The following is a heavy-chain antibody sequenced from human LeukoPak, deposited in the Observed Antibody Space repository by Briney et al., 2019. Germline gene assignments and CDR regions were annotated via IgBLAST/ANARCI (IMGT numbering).Heavy chain of an antibody. CDR1: GFTFSSYA. D-gene: IGHD3-22*01. J-gene: IGHJ4*02. CDR2: ISGSGGST. Sequence: GGSLRLSCAASGFTFSSYAMSWVRQAPGKGLEWVSAISGSGGSTYYADSVKGRFTISRDNSKNTLYLQMNSLRAEDTAVYYCATDLIVVVITTPYYFDYWDQGTLVTVSS. V-gene: IGHV3-23*01. CDR3: ATDLIVVVITTPYYFDY.